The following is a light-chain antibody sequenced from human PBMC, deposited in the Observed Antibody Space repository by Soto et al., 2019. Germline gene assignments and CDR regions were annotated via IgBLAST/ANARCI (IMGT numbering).Light chain of an antibody. CDR3: QQTNNYPWT. J-gene: IGKJ1*01. CDR1: QSISSW. V-gene: IGKV1-5*03. CDR2: EAS. Sequence: DIQMTQSPSTLSASVGDRVTITCRASQSISSWLAWYQQKPGKAPKLLIYEASSLESGVPSRFSGSGSGTEFSLTISSLQPYDFATYYCQQTNNYPWTFGQGTKVEIK.